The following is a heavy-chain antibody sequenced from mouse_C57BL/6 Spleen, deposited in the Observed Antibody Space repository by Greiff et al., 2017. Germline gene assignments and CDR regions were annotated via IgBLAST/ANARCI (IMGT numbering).Heavy chain of an antibody. CDR3: AREERSSYVTY. V-gene: IGHV5-16*01. J-gene: IGHJ3*01. CDR2: INYDGSST. D-gene: IGHD1-1*01. CDR1: GFTFSDYY. Sequence: EVKLVESEGGLVQPGSSMKLSCTASGFTFSDYYMAWVRQVPEKGLEWVANINYDGSSTYYLDSLKSRFIISRDNAKNILYLQMSSLKSEDTATYYCAREERSSYVTYWGQGTLVTVSA.